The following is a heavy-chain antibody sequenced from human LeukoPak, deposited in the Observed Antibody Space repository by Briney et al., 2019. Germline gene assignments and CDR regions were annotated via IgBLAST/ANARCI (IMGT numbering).Heavy chain of an antibody. D-gene: IGHD2-2*01. Sequence: PSETLSLTCAVYGGSFSGYYWSWIRQPPGKGLEWIGEINHSGSTNYNPSLKSRVTISVDTSKNQFSLKLSSVTAADTAVYYCARGGIVVVPAAMYNWFDPWGQGTLVTVSS. V-gene: IGHV4-34*01. CDR3: ARGGIVVVPAAMYNWFDP. CDR1: GGSFSGYY. CDR2: INHSGST. J-gene: IGHJ5*02.